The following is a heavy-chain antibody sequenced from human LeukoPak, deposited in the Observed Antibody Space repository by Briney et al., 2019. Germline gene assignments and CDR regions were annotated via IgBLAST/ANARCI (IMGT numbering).Heavy chain of an antibody. CDR2: IYTSGST. Sequence: PSETLSLTCTVSGGSISSYYWSWIRQPAGKGLEWIGRIYTSGSTNYNPSLKSRVTMSVDTSKNQFSLKLSSVTAADTAVYYCARGRVVVTAPLVYYMDVWGKGTTVTVSS. CDR3: ARGRVVVTAPLVYYMDV. V-gene: IGHV4-4*07. CDR1: GGSISSYY. D-gene: IGHD2-21*02. J-gene: IGHJ6*03.